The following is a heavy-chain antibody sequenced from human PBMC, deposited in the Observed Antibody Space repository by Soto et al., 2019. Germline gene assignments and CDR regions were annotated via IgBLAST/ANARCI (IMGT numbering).Heavy chain of an antibody. CDR2: IYPSDSTT. CDR1: GYSFTNYW. CDR3: ARHGFYGDYSSNYFDP. J-gene: IGHJ5*02. Sequence: PGESLKISCEGSGYSFTNYWIAWVRQMPGKGLGYIGIIYPSDSTTRYSPSFQGQVTISADKSISTAYLQWSSLMASDTAIYYCARHGFYGDYSSNYFDPWGQGTLVTVS. V-gene: IGHV5-51*01. D-gene: IGHD4-17*01.